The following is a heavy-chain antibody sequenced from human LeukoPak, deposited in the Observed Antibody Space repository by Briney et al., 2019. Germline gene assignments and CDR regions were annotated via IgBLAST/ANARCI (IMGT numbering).Heavy chain of an antibody. V-gene: IGHV4-39*01. J-gene: IGHJ3*02. Sequence: SETLSLTCTVSGGSISSSSYYWGWIRQPPGKGLEWIGSIYYSGSTYYNPSLKSRVTISVDTSKNQFSLKLSSVTAADTAVYYCATADIVVVVAATPTGNDAFDIWGQGTMVTVSS. CDR1: GGSISSSSYY. D-gene: IGHD2-15*01. CDR2: IYYSGST. CDR3: ATADIVVVVAATPTGNDAFDI.